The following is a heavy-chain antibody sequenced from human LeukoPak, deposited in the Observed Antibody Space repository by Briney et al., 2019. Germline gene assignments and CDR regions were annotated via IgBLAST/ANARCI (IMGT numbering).Heavy chain of an antibody. D-gene: IGHD6-6*01. V-gene: IGHV3-48*04. CDR1: GFTFSTYS. CDR2: ISSSSNTI. CDR3: ARDRYSSSSKSNWFDP. J-gene: IGHJ5*02. Sequence: GGSLRLSCAASGFTFSTYSMKWVRQAPGKGLELVSYISSSSNTIYYADSVKGRFTISRDNAKNSLYLQMNSLRAEVTAVYSCARDRYSSSSKSNWFDPWGQGTLVTVSS.